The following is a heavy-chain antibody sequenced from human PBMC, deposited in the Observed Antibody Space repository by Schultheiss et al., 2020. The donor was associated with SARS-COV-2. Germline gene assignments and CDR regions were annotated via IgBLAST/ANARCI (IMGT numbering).Heavy chain of an antibody. V-gene: IGHV4-31*03. Sequence: SETLSLTCTVSGGSISRSGYYWSWIRQPPGKGLEWIGYIYYSGSTYYNPSLKSRVTISVDTSKNQFSLKLSSVTAADTAVYYCARSRVSPVRSYQYYGMDVWGQGTTVTVSS. CDR2: IYYSGST. J-gene: IGHJ6*02. D-gene: IGHD5/OR15-5a*01. CDR3: ARSRVSPVRSYQYYGMDV. CDR1: GGSISRSGYY.